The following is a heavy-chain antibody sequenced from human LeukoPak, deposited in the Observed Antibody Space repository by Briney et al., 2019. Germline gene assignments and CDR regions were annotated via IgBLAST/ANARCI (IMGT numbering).Heavy chain of an antibody. V-gene: IGHV3-15*05. J-gene: IGHJ4*02. CDR3: ARETSGSFPY. D-gene: IGHD2-15*01. Sequence: GGSLRLSCAASGFTFSNAWMTWVRQAPGKGLEWVGRIRSKTDGGTADYAALVKGRFTISRDDSKNTLYLQMNNLSAEDTAVYYCARETSGSFPYWGQGTLVTVSS. CDR1: GFTFSNAW. CDR2: IRSKTDGGTA.